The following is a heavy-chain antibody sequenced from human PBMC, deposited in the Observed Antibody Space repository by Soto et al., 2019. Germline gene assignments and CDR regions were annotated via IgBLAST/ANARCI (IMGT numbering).Heavy chain of an antibody. Sequence: EVNLLESGGGLVQPGGSLRLSCAASGFTFSSYAMNWVRQAPGKGLEWVSGISGSGGSTYYADSVKGRYTISRDNSKNTLYVQMTSLRAEDTAVYYCAKKFSSGTPAWYNAMDVGGQGTTVTVSS. V-gene: IGHV3-23*01. CDR1: GFTFSSYA. CDR3: AKKFSSGTPAWYNAMDV. D-gene: IGHD6-13*01. J-gene: IGHJ6*02. CDR2: ISGSGGST.